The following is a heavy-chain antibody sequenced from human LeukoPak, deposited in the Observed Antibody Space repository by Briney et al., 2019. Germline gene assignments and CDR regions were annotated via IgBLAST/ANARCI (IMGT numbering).Heavy chain of an antibody. J-gene: IGHJ3*02. Sequence: ASVKVSCKASGGSFSSYVITWVRQAPGQGLEWMGRIIPVFGVSNFAQKFQGRVTITADKSTNTAHMELSRLESGDTAVYYCARVDGSGGNHAFDIWGQGTMVTVSS. D-gene: IGHD1-26*01. CDR1: GGSFSSYV. CDR3: ARVDGSGGNHAFDI. CDR2: IIPVFGVS. V-gene: IGHV1-69*04.